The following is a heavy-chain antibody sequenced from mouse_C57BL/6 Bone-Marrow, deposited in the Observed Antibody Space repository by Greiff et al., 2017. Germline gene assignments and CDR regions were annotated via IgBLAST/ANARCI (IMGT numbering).Heavy chain of an antibody. D-gene: IGHD1-1*01. CDR1: GFTFSDYY. V-gene: IGHV5-16*01. J-gene: IGHJ2*01. Sequence: EVKLMESEGGLVQPGSSMKLSCTASGFTFSDYYMAWVRQVPEKGLEWVANINYDGSSTYYLDSLKSRFIISRDNAKNILYLQMSSLKSEDTATYYCARGYGSSLYFDYWGQGTTLTVSS. CDR3: ARGYGSSLYFDY. CDR2: INYDGSST.